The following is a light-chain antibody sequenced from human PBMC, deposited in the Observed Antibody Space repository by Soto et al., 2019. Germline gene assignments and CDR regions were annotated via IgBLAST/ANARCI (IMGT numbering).Light chain of an antibody. J-gene: IGLJ3*02. CDR2: GNS. V-gene: IGLV1-40*01. Sequence: QLVLTQPPSVSGAPGQRVTISCTGSSSNIGAGYDVHWYQQLPGTAPKLLIYGNSNRPSGVPDRFSGSKSGTSASLAITGLRAGDEADYSCQSYDSSLGGWVFGGGPKLTVL. CDR3: QSYDSSLGGWV. CDR1: SSNIGAGYD.